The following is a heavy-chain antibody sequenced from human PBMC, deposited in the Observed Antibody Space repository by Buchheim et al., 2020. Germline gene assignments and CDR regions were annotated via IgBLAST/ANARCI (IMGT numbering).Heavy chain of an antibody. CDR2: IYYSGST. CDR3: ARGITMVRGVISLYYYGMDV. V-gene: IGHV4-30-4*01. J-gene: IGHJ6*02. Sequence: QVQLQESGPGLVKPSQTLSLTCTVSGGSISSGDYYWRWIRQPPGKGLEWIGYIYYSGSTSYNPSLKSRVTISVDTSKNQFSLKLSSVTAADTAVYYCARGITMVRGVISLYYYGMDVWGQGTT. CDR1: GGSISSGDYY. D-gene: IGHD3-10*01.